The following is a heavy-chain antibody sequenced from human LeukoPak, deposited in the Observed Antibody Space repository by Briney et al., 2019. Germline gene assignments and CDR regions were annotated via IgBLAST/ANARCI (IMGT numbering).Heavy chain of an antibody. CDR1: GYTFTSYY. CDR3: ARHYDSSGYYQYNWFDP. J-gene: IGHJ5*02. V-gene: IGHV1-46*01. CDR2: INPSGGST. D-gene: IGHD3-22*01. Sequence: ASVKVSCKASGYTFTSYYMHWVRQAPGQGLEWMGIINPSGGSTSYAQKFQGRVTMTRDTSTSTVYMELSSLRSEDTAVYYCARHYDSSGYYQYNWFDPWGQGTLVTVSS.